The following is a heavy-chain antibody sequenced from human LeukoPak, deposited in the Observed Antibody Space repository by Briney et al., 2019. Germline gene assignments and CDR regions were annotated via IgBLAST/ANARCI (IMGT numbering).Heavy chain of an antibody. J-gene: IGHJ4*02. CDR3: AGGIRAAAGPYYFDY. D-gene: IGHD6-13*01. CDR1: GGSISSYY. V-gene: IGHV4-59*01. Sequence: SETLSLTCTVSGGSISSYYWSWIRQPPGKGLEWIGYIYYSGSTNYNPSLKSRVTISVDTSKNQFSLKLSSVTAADTAVYYCAGGIRAAAGPYYFDYWGQGTLVTVSS. CDR2: IYYSGST.